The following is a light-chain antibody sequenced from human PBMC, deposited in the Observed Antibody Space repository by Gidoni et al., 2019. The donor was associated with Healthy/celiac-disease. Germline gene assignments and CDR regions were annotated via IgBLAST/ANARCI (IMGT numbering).Light chain of an antibody. CDR3: QQRSNWLYT. V-gene: IGKV3-11*01. CDR1: QSVSSY. CDR2: DAS. Sequence: IVLTQSPATLSLSPGERATLSCRASQSVSSYLAWYQQKPGQAPRLLIYDASNRATGIPARFSGSGCGTDFTLTISSLEPEDFAVYYCQQRSNWLYTFGQGTKLEIK. J-gene: IGKJ2*01.